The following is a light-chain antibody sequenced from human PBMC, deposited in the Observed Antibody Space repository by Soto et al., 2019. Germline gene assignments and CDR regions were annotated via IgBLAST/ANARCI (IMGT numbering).Light chain of an antibody. CDR1: SSDVGDSDS. CDR3: CSYAGSHTWV. Sequence: QSALTQPRSVSGSFGQSVTISCTGTSSDVGDSDSVSWYQQHPGRAPKLMISDVDKRPSGVPDRFSGSKSGNTASLTISGLQSYDEADYYCCSYAGSHTWVFGGGTKLTVL. J-gene: IGLJ3*02. CDR2: DVD. V-gene: IGLV2-11*01.